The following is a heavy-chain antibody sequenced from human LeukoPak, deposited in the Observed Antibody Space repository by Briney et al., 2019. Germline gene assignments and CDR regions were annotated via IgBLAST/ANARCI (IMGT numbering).Heavy chain of an antibody. V-gene: IGHV3-30*04. CDR2: IAFDDTDR. Sequence: GGSLRLSCAASGFIFGDYAMHWVRQAPGKGLEWVAAIAFDDTDRYYIDSVKGRFIISRDDSKNTLYLHMTSLSAEDTAVYYCTNSDDYGDYWGQGTLVTVSS. J-gene: IGHJ4*02. CDR3: TNSDDYGDY. CDR1: GFIFGDYA.